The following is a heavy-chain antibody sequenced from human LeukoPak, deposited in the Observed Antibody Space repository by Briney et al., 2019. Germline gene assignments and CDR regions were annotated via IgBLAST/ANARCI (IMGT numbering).Heavy chain of an antibody. CDR2: FNSDGS. CDR1: GFTFSSYW. D-gene: IGHD3-22*01. Sequence: GGSLRLSCAASGFTFSSYWMHWVRQAPGKGLVWVSRFNSDGSSYADSVKGRFTISRDNAKNTLYLQMNSLRAEDTAVYYSARVRSGYYYDYWGQGTLVTVSS. CDR3: ARVRSGYYYDY. V-gene: IGHV3-74*01. J-gene: IGHJ4*02.